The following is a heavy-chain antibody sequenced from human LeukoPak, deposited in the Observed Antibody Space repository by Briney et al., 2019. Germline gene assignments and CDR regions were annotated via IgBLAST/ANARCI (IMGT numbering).Heavy chain of an antibody. J-gene: IGHJ4*02. CDR2: ISSSSSYI. V-gene: IGHV3-21*01. Sequence: GGSLRLSCAASGFTFSSYSMNWVRQAPGKGLEWVSSISSSSSYIYYADSVKGRLTISRDNAKNSLYLQMNSLRAEDTAVYYCARSIRSGSYYYYWGQGTLVTVSS. CDR1: GFTFSSYS. D-gene: IGHD3-10*01. CDR3: ARSIRSGSYYYY.